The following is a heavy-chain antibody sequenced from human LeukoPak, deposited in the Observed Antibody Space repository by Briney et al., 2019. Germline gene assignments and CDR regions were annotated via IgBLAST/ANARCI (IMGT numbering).Heavy chain of an antibody. CDR3: ARDKGLTTGTTCYFDY. D-gene: IGHD1-1*01. J-gene: IGHJ4*02. CDR2: IKQDGSEK. CDR1: GVTFRSYW. V-gene: IGHV3-7*01. Sequence: PGGSLRLSCAASGVTFRSYWMSWVRQAPGKGLEWVANIKQDGSEKYYVDSVKGRFTISRDNAKNSLYLQMNSLRAEDTAVYYCARDKGLTTGTTCYFDYWGQGTLVTVSS.